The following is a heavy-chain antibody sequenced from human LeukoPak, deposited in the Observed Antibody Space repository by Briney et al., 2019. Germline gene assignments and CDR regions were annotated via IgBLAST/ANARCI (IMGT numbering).Heavy chain of an antibody. CDR3: ARVKWFGELLLDY. CDR1: GYTFTGYY. J-gene: IGHJ4*02. CDR2: INPNSGGT. D-gene: IGHD3-10*01. V-gene: IGHV1-2*02. Sequence: ASVKVSCKASGYTFTGYYMHWVRQAPGQGLEWMGWINPNSGGTNYAQKFQGRVTMTRDTSISTAYMELSRLRSDDTAVYYCARVKWFGELLLDYWGQGTLVTVPS.